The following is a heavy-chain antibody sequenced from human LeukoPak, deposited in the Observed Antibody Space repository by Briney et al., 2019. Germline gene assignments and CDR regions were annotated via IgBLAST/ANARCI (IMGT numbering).Heavy chain of an antibody. V-gene: IGHV4-61*02. Sequence: TSETLSLTCTVSGGSISSGSYYWSWIRQPAGKGLEWIGRIYTSGSTNYNPSLKSRVTISVDTSKNQFSLKLSSVTAADTAVYYCARQRSQGFGEQPVDYWGQGTLVTVSS. CDR2: IYTSGST. J-gene: IGHJ4*02. D-gene: IGHD3-10*01. CDR3: ARQRSQGFGEQPVDY. CDR1: GGSISSGSYY.